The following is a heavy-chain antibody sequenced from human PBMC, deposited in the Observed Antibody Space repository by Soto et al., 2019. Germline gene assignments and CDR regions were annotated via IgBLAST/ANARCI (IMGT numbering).Heavy chain of an antibody. CDR1: GYTFSAYY. Sequence: QVYLLQSGAEVKKVGASVKVSCKTSGYTFSAYYVHWARRAPGRGFQWLGWINPSNEITTFSEFFQGRITMTRDTSTNTVHMELNMLTSDDMVVYYCMRGGWGDSPIDYWGQGTQVTVSS. CDR3: MRGGWGDSPIDY. V-gene: IGHV1-2*02. J-gene: IGHJ4*02. CDR2: INPSNEIT. D-gene: IGHD1-26*01.